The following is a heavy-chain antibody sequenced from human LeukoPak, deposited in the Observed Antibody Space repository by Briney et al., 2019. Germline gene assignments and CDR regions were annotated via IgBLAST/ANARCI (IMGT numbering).Heavy chain of an antibody. Sequence: SETLSLTCTVSGGSVSSYYWSWIRQPPGKGLEWIGYFSYSGNTNYNPSLKSRVTISVDTSKNQFSLKLRSVTAADTAIYYCARGTVDSGYTYFDYWGQGTLVSVAS. CDR3: ARGTVDSGYTYFDY. CDR2: FSYSGNT. D-gene: IGHD5-12*01. V-gene: IGHV4-59*02. J-gene: IGHJ4*02. CDR1: GGSVSSYY.